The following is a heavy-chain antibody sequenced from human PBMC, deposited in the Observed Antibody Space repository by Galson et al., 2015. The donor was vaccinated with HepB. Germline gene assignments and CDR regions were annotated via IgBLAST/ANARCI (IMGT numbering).Heavy chain of an antibody. Sequence: SLRLSCAASGFTFSSYAMHWVRQAPGKGLEWVAVISYDGSNKYYADSVKGRFTISRDNSKNTLYLQMNSLRAEDTAVYYCARDTAQLWFGDGYFDYWGQGTLVTVSS. V-gene: IGHV3-30*04. CDR3: ARDTAQLWFGDGYFDY. CDR1: GFTFSSYA. CDR2: ISYDGSNK. D-gene: IGHD3-10*01. J-gene: IGHJ4*02.